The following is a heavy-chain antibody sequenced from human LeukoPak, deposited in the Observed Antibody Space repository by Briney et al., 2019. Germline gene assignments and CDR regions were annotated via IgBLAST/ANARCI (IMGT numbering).Heavy chain of an antibody. Sequence: GGSLRLSCAASGFTFSNYAMSWVRQAPGKGLEWISGISGSGGSSKYCADSVKGRFTISRDNSKNTLNLQMNSLRAEDTAVYDCAKDTTFKRGYFVYWGQGTLVSVSS. V-gene: IGHV3-23*01. J-gene: IGHJ4*02. CDR2: ISGSGGSSK. D-gene: IGHD1-1*01. CDR3: AKDTTFKRGYFVY. CDR1: GFTFSNYA.